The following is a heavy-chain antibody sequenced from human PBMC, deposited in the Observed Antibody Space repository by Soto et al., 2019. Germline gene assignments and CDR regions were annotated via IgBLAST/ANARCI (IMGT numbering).Heavy chain of an antibody. D-gene: IGHD3-3*01. V-gene: IGHV4-59*01. J-gene: IGHJ4*02. CDR2: IYYSGST. Sequence: SETLSLTCTVSGGSISSYYWSWIRQPPGKGLEWIGYIYYSGSTNYNPSLKSRVTISVDTSKNQFSLKLSSVTAADTAVYYCARDSDFWSGYSVWGQGTLVTVSS. CDR3: ARDSDFWSGYSV. CDR1: GGSISSYY.